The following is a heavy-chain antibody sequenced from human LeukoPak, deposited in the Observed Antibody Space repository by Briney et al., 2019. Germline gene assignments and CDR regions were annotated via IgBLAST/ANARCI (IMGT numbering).Heavy chain of an antibody. V-gene: IGHV3-11*06. CDR3: ARFVGSGWKYFDY. CDR2: ISTSTSYT. Sequence: GGSLRLSCAASGFTFSDYYMSWIRQAPGKGLEWVLFISTSTSYTNYADSVKGRFSISRDNAKNSLYLQMNSLKAEDTAVYYCARFVGSGWKYFDYWGQGALVTVSS. J-gene: IGHJ4*02. D-gene: IGHD6-19*01. CDR1: GFTFSDYY.